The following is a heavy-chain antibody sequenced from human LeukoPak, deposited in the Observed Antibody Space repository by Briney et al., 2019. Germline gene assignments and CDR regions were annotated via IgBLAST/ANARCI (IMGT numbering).Heavy chain of an antibody. CDR3: AKASGSPYYFDY. CDR2: ISANGGAT. V-gene: IGHV3-23*01. Sequence: GGSLRPSCAASGFTFSNFAMSWVRQAPGKGLECVSLISANGGATYYADSVKGRFTISRDNSKSTLYLQMNSLRADDTAVYYCAKASGSPYYFDYWGQGTLVTVSS. D-gene: IGHD3-10*01. J-gene: IGHJ4*02. CDR1: GFTFSNFA.